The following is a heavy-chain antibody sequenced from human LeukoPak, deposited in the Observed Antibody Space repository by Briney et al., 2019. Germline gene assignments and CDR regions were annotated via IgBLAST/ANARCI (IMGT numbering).Heavy chain of an antibody. J-gene: IGHJ4*02. CDR2: ISASGGTK. D-gene: IGHD3-22*01. CDR1: GFSFSSYT. Sequence: AGGSLRLSCAASGFSFSSYTINWVRQAPGKGPEWLSGISASGGTKYYADSVKGRFTISKDNSKNALYLQMDSLRAEDTAVYYCARVPHYYDTSGYSYFDFWGQGSRVTVSP. CDR3: ARVPHYYDTSGYSYFDF. V-gene: IGHV3-23*01.